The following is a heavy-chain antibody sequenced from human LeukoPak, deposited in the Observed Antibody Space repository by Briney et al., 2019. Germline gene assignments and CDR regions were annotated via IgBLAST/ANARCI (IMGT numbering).Heavy chain of an antibody. D-gene: IGHD6-13*01. CDR1: GYTFTSYG. Sequence: ASVKVSCTASGYTFTSYGISWGRQAPGQGLVWMGCVSAYKPNTNNAQKPQGRVTMTTDTSTRAAYMELRSLRSDDTAVYDCARVRIAAAGTRYDAFDTWGQGTMVTVSS. CDR2: VSAYKPNT. CDR3: ARVRIAAAGTRYDAFDT. V-gene: IGHV1-18*01. J-gene: IGHJ3*02.